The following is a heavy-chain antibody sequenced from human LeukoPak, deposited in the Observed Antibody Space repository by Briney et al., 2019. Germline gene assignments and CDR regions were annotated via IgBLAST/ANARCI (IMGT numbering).Heavy chain of an antibody. CDR2: ISSSGTTI. CDR1: GFTSSSYE. D-gene: IGHD1-26*01. J-gene: IGHJ4*02. V-gene: IGHV3-48*03. CDR3: ARGWDRAHPTGFEFDV. Sequence: GGSLRLSCAASGFTSSSYEMNWVRQAPGKGLEWVSFISSSGTTINQPDSVKGRFTISRDNAKNSVHLQMDNLRVEDTAVYYCARGWDRAHPTGFEFDVWGQGTLVTVSS.